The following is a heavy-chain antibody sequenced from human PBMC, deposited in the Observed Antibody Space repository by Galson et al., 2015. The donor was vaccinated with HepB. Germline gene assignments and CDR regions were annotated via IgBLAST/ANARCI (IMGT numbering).Heavy chain of an antibody. V-gene: IGHV1-18*01. D-gene: IGHD5-24*01. CDR2: INPSNGNT. Sequence: SVKVSCKAYRYIFTKFGISWVRQAPGQGLEWMGWINPSNGNTNYAQKFQGRVIMTTDTSTSTAYMELRSLRADDTAVYYCARGGMATIGGPTFDYRGQGTLVTVAS. J-gene: IGHJ4*02. CDR3: ARGGMATIGGPTFDY. CDR1: RYIFTKFG.